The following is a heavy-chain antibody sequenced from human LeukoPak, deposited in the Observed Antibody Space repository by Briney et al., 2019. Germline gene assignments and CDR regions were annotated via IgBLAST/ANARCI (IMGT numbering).Heavy chain of an antibody. D-gene: IGHD6-19*01. J-gene: IGHJ4*02. CDR2: ISYDGSKK. CDR1: AFTFSSYA. Sequence: GGSLRLSCAASAFTFSSYAMSWVRQAPGKGLEWVAVISYDGSKKYYADSVKGRFTISRDNSKNTLYLQMNSLRAEDTAVYYCAKLAVAVDYWGQGTLVTVSS. V-gene: IGHV3-30*18. CDR3: AKLAVAVDY.